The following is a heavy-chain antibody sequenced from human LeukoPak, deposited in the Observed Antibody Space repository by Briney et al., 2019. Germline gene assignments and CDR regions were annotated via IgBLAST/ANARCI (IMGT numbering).Heavy chain of an antibody. D-gene: IGHD5-24*01. V-gene: IGHV4-61*08. CDR2: IYNSGTT. J-gene: IGHJ4*02. CDR3: AKALYGYNYYFDY. CDR1: GGSISGGGYY. Sequence: SETLSLTCTVSGGSISGGGYYWGWIRQPPGKGLEWIGYIYNSGTTNYNPSLKSRVTISVDTSKNQFSLRLSSVTAADTAVYYCAKALYGYNYYFDYWGQGTLVTVSS.